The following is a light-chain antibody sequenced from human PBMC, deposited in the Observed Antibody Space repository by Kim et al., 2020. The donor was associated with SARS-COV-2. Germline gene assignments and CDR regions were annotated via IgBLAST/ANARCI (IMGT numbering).Light chain of an antibody. CDR3: QQYSNWPRT. V-gene: IGKV3-15*01. CDR1: QSVSNN. J-gene: IGKJ1*01. CDR2: GAS. Sequence: SPGERATLSCRASQSVSNNFLAWYQQQPDQAPRLLISGASTRATGIPARFSGSGSGTEFTLTISSLQSEDFAVYYCQQYSNWPRTFGQGTKVDIK.